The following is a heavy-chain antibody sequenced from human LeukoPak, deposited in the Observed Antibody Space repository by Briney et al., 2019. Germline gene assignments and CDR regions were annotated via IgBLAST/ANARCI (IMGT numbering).Heavy chain of an antibody. V-gene: IGHV4-38-2*02. CDR3: ARLPTVVTRVAFDI. CDR2: IYHSGNT. CDR1: GYSISSGYY. Sequence: PSETVSLTCTVSGYSISSGYYWAWIRQPPGKGLEWIGSIYHSGNTYYNPSLKSRVTISLDTSKNQFSLKVSSVTAADTAVYFCARLPTVVTRVAFDIWGQGTMVTVSS. J-gene: IGHJ3*02. D-gene: IGHD4-23*01.